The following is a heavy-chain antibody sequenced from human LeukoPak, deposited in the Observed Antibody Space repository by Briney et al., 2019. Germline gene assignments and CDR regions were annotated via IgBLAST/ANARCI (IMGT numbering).Heavy chain of an antibody. J-gene: IGHJ4*02. D-gene: IGHD3-10*01. CDR3: AKAPYGSGSSTFDY. CDR1: GFTFSSYW. Sequence: GGSLRLSCAASGFTFSSYWMSWVRQAPGKGLEWVSAISGSGGSTYYADSVKGRFTISRDNSKNTLYLQMNSLRAEDTAVYYCAKAPYGSGSSTFDYWGQGTLVTVSS. V-gene: IGHV3-23*01. CDR2: ISGSGGST.